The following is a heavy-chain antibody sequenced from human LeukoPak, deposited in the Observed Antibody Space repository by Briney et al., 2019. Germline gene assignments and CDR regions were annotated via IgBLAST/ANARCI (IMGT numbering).Heavy chain of an antibody. J-gene: IGHJ4*02. Sequence: ASVKVSCKASGGTFSSYAISWVRQAPGQGLEWMGRIIPILGIANYAQKFQGRVTITADKSTSTAYMELSSLRSEDTAVYYCARDAVDYGPDYWGQGTLVTVSS. CDR2: IIPILGIA. D-gene: IGHD4-17*01. CDR1: GGTFSSYA. CDR3: ARDAVDYGPDY. V-gene: IGHV1-69*04.